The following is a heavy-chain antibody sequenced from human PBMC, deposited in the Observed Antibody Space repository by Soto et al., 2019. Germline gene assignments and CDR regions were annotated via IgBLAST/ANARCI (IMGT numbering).Heavy chain of an antibody. CDR3: ASTGYSSSWYFDY. CDR1: GFTFSSYA. Sequence: EVQLLESGGGLVQPGGSLRLSCAASGFTFSSYAMSWVRQAPGKGLEWVSAISGSGGSTYYADSVKGRFTISRDNSKNTLYLQMNGLRAEDTAVYYCASTGYSSSWYFDYWGQGTLVTVSS. D-gene: IGHD6-13*01. V-gene: IGHV3-23*01. J-gene: IGHJ4*02. CDR2: ISGSGGST.